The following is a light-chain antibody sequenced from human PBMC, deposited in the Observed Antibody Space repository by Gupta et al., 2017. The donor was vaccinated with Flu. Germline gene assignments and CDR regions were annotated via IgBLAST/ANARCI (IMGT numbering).Light chain of an antibody. J-gene: IGLJ3*02. Sequence: QSALTQPASVSGSPGPSIPISCTGTSSDVGGYNFVSWYQQHPGKAPKLMIYEATKRPSGLSNRFSGSKSGNTASLTISGLQAEDEADYYCCSYASGTSWVFGGGTRLTVL. CDR3: CSYASGTSWV. V-gene: IGLV2-23*01. CDR2: EAT. CDR1: SSDVGGYNF.